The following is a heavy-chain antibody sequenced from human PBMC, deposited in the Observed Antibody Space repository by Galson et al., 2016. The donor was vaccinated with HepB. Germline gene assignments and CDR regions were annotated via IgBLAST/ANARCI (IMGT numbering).Heavy chain of an antibody. D-gene: IGHD2-2*01. J-gene: IGHJ6*04. CDR3: ARARCSTSSCYGKWRDHPYYYYGMDV. V-gene: IGHV3-53*01. CDR1: GFTFSYTY. CDR2: IXXXGNX. Sequence: ASGFTFSYTYMTWVRQAPGKGLEWVSLIXXXGNXXXADXXXGRXTISXXNSKKTVNLQMNSLRAEDTAVYYCARARCSTSSCYGKWRDHPYYYYGMDVWGKGTTVTVSS.